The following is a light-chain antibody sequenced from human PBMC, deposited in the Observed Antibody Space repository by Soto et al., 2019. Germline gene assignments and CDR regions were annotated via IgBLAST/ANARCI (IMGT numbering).Light chain of an antibody. CDR3: QQFDDYPFT. Sequence: AIQLTQSPSSLSAYVGDSVSITCRASQGIRSAVAWYQQKPGRPPKLLIYDASSLEVGVPSRFSGIRSGTDFILTVSSLQPEDFATYDCQQFDDYPFTFGPGTKVDIK. CDR1: QGIRSA. V-gene: IGKV1D-13*01. CDR2: DAS. J-gene: IGKJ3*01.